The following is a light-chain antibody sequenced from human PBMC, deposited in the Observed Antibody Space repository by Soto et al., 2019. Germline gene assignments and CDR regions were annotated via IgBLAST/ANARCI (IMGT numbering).Light chain of an antibody. Sequence: ETVLTQSPGTLYLSPGERATLSCRASQSITSNYLARYQQKPDQSLRVGMYGASTKASGIQDRFSGSGSGTVFPLTMSRREPEDFAVYYCQRCDKSPRTVGQATKLELK. J-gene: IGKJ1*01. V-gene: IGKV3-20*01. CDR3: QRCDKSPRT. CDR1: QSITSNY. CDR2: GAS.